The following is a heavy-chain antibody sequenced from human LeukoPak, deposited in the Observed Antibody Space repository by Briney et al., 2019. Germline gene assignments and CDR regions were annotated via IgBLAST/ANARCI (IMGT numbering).Heavy chain of an antibody. D-gene: IGHD3-22*01. CDR1: GFTFSSYS. CDR3: ARVLPLYYYDSSGSLSGAFDI. J-gene: IGHJ3*02. Sequence: GGSLRLSCAASGFTFSSYSMNWVRQAPGKGLEWVSYISSSSSTIYYADSVKGRFTISRDNSKNTLYLQMNSLRAEDTAVYYCARVLPLYYYDSSGSLSGAFDIWGQGTMVTVSS. V-gene: IGHV3-48*01. CDR2: ISSSSSTI.